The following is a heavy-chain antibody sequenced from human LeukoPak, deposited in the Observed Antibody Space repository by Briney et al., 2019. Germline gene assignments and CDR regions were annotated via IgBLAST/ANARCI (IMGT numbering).Heavy chain of an antibody. J-gene: IGHJ6*04. V-gene: IGHV3-48*04. CDR1: GFTFSSYS. CDR2: ISSSTTI. Sequence: GGSLGLSCAAPGFTFSSYSMMWVRQAPGKGLEWVSYISSSTTIHYADSVKGRFTISRDNSKNSLYLQMNSLRAEDTAVYYCAELGITMIGGVWGKGTTVTISS. CDR3: AELGITMIGGV. D-gene: IGHD3-10*02.